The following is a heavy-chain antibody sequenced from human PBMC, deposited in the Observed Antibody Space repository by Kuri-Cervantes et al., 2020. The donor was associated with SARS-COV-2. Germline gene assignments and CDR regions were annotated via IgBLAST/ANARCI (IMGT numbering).Heavy chain of an antibody. D-gene: IGHD2-15*01. J-gene: IGHJ5*02. V-gene: IGHV1-18*01. CDR1: GGTFSSYA. Sequence: ASVKVSCKASGGTFSSYASSWVRQAPGQGLEWMGWISAYNGNTNYSQKLQGRVTMTTDTSTSTAYMELRSLRSDDTAVYYCARVGIVVVVAAIPDWFDPWGQGTLVTVSS. CDR2: ISAYNGNT. CDR3: ARVGIVVVVAAIPDWFDP.